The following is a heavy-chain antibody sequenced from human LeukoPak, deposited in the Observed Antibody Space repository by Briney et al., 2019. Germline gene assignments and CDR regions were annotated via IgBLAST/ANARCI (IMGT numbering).Heavy chain of an antibody. V-gene: IGHV3-66*01. Sequence: PGGSLRLSCAASGFTVSSNYMSWVRQAPGKGLEWVSVIYSGGSTYYADSVKGRFTISRDNSKNTLYLQMNSLRAEDTAVYYCARGLGGNSSGYDYWGQGTLVTVSS. CDR2: IYSGGST. CDR1: GFTVSSNY. D-gene: IGHD4-23*01. CDR3: ARGLGGNSSGYDY. J-gene: IGHJ4*02.